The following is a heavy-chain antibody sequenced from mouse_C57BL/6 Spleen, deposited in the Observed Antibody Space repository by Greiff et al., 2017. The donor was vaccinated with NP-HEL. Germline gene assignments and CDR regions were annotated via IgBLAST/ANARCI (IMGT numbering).Heavy chain of an antibody. CDR2: INPSSGYT. J-gene: IGHJ4*01. D-gene: IGHD1-1*01. CDR3: ARPVPHYYGSSYYAMDY. Sequence: VQLQQSGAELAKPGASVKLSCKASGYTFTSYWMHWVKQRPGQGLEWIGYINPSSGYTKYNQKFKDKATLTADKSSSTAYMQLSSLTYEDSAVYYCARPVPHYYGSSYYAMDYWGQGTSVTVSS. CDR1: GYTFTSYW. V-gene: IGHV1-7*01.